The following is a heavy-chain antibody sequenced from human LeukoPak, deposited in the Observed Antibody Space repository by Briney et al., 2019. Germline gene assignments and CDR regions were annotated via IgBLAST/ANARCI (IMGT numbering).Heavy chain of an antibody. J-gene: IGHJ4*02. CDR1: GFTFSSYC. CDR2: INTYGSST. CDR3: ARQAYYDFWSVYYRPDDY. V-gene: IGHV3-74*01. Sequence: QPGGSLRLSCAASGFTFSSYCMHWVRQAPGKGLVWVSRINTYGSSTIYADSVKGRFTISRDNAKNTVYLQMNRLSAEDTAVYYCARQAYYDFWSVYYRPDDYWGQGPLVTVSS. D-gene: IGHD3-3*01.